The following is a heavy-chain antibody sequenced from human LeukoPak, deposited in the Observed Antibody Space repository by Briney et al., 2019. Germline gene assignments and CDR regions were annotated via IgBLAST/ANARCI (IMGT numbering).Heavy chain of an antibody. J-gene: IGHJ4*02. CDR1: GGTFSSYA. CDR2: IIPIFGTA. Sequence: GASVKVSCKASGGTFSSYAISWVRQAPGQGLEWMGGIIPIFGTANYAQKFQGRVTITADESTSTAYMEPSSLRSEDTAVYYCARSAIYYYDSSGPREDYYFDYWGQGTLVTVSS. CDR3: ARSAIYYYDSSGPREDYYFDY. V-gene: IGHV1-69*13. D-gene: IGHD3-22*01.